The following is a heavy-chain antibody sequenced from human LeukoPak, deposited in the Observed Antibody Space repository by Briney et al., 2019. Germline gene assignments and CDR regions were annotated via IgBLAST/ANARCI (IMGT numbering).Heavy chain of an antibody. Sequence: ASVKVSCKASGYTFTSYDINWVRQATGQGLEWMGWMNPNSGNTGYAQKLQGRVTMTTDTSTSTAYMELRSLRSDDTAVYYCARRVDTAMAYYFDYWGQGTLVTVSS. CDR3: ARRVDTAMAYYFDY. CDR1: GYTFTSYD. J-gene: IGHJ4*02. D-gene: IGHD5-18*01. CDR2: MNPNSGNT. V-gene: IGHV1-8*01.